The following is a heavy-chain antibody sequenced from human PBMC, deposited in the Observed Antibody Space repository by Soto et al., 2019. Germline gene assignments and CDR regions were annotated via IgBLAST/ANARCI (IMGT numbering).Heavy chain of an antibody. Sequence: QVQLQESGPGLVKPSETLSLTCSVSGGSITSTTYNGAWIRQPPGKGLEWIGSIYHSGSTYYNPSLKNRVTMSVGTSKKHLSLRLTSVTAADTAVYYCARSLSSGLSSGQRLLKGYEYWGQGILVAVSS. CDR2: IYHSGST. J-gene: IGHJ4*02. D-gene: IGHD6-19*01. CDR3: ARSLSSGLSSGQRLLKGYEY. CDR1: GGSITSTTYN. V-gene: IGHV4-39*02.